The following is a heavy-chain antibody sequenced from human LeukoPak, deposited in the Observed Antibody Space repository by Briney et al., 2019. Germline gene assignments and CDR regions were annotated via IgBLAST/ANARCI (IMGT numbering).Heavy chain of an antibody. CDR1: GFTFSSSW. CDR3: ARGVYAPMGY. V-gene: IGHV3-7*05. D-gene: IGHD3-10*01. CDR2: INQDGSEK. J-gene: IGHJ4*02. Sequence: GGSLRLSCTASGFTFSSSWMNWVRQAPGKGLEWVANINQDGSEKYYVDSVKGRFTISRDNAKNSLYLQMNGLRAEDTAVYYCARGVYAPMGYWGQGTRVTVSS.